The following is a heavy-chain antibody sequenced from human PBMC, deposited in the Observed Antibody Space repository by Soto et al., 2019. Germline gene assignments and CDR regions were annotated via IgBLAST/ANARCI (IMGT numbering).Heavy chain of an antibody. V-gene: IGHV4-59*12. Sequence: PSETLSLTCTVSGGSISSYYWSWIRQPPGKGLEWIGYIYYSGSTNYNPSLKSRVTISVDTSKNQFSLKLSSVTAADTAVYYCARGVKAGAAYGMDVWGQGTTVTVSS. J-gene: IGHJ6*02. CDR1: GGSISSYY. CDR3: ARGVKAGAAYGMDV. D-gene: IGHD1-26*01. CDR2: IYYSGST.